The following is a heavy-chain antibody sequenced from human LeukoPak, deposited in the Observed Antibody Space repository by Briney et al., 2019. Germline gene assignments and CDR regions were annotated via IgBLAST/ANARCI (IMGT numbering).Heavy chain of an antibody. D-gene: IGHD3-10*01. J-gene: IGHJ4*02. V-gene: IGHV3-74*01. CDR2: INSDGSST. Sequence: HSGGSLRLSCAASGFTFSSYWMHWVRQAPGKGLVWVSRINSDGSSTNYADSVKGRFTISRDNAKNTLHLQMNSLRAEDTAVYYCARGARGSGTASDYWGQGTLVTVSP. CDR3: ARGARGSGTASDY. CDR1: GFTFSSYW.